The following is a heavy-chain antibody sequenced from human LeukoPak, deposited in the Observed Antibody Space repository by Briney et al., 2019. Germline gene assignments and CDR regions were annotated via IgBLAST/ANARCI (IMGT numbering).Heavy chain of an antibody. D-gene: IGHD3-10*01. J-gene: IGHJ4*02. CDR3: ARAVYYGSGSYPFDY. V-gene: IGHV3-53*01. CDR2: IYSGGST. Sequence: GGSLRLSCAASGFTVSSNYMSWVRQAPGKGLEWVSVIYSGGSTYYADSVKGRFTISRDNSKNTLYLQMNSLRAEDTAVYYCARAVYYGSGSYPFDYWGQGTLVTVSS. CDR1: GFTVSSNY.